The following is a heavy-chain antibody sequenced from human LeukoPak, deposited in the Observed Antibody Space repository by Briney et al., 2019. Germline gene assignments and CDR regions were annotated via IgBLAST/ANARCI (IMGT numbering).Heavy chain of an antibody. CDR3: ARGGRNCSGGSCYSHTPSYYYYYMDV. J-gene: IGHJ6*03. CDR1: GGSISSHY. CDR2: IYYSGST. V-gene: IGHV4-59*11. Sequence: SETLSLTCTVSGGSISSHYWSWIRQPPGKGLEWIGYIYYSGSTNYNPSPKSRVTISVDTSKNQFSLKLSSVTAADTAVYYCARGGRNCSGGSCYSHTPSYYYYYMDVWGKGTTVTVSS. D-gene: IGHD2-15*01.